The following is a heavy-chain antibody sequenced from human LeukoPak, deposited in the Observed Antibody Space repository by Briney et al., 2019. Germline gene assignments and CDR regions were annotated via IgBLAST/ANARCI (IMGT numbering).Heavy chain of an antibody. CDR2: IHYSEST. CDR1: GGSISNYY. D-gene: IGHD3-10*01. CDR3: ASRSGSFSDALDI. V-gene: IGHV4-59*08. Sequence: SETLSLTCTVSGGSISNYYWGWIRQPPGKGLEWIGYIHYSESTKYNPSLKSRVTMSVDTSKNQFSLKLSSVTAADTAVYYCASRSGSFSDALDIWGQGTLVTVSS. J-gene: IGHJ3*02.